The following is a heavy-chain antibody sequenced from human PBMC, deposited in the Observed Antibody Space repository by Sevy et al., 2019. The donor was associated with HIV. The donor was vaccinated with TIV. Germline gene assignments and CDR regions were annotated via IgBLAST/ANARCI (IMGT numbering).Heavy chain of an antibody. J-gene: IGHJ6*03. CDR2: IYNSGST. Sequence: SETLSLTCTVSGDSISNYYGSWIRQPPGKGLEWIGYIYNSGSTNYNPSLKSRVTISVDTSKNQFSLKLSSVTAADTAVYYCASVVVVPAAKYFYFYDMDVWGKGTTVTVSS. CDR1: GDSISNYY. V-gene: IGHV4-59*01. D-gene: IGHD2-2*01. CDR3: ASVVVVPAAKYFYFYDMDV.